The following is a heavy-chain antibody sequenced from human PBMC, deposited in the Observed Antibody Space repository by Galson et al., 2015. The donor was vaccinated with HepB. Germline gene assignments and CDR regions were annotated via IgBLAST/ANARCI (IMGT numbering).Heavy chain of an antibody. CDR3: ARDGDTAPLDY. V-gene: IGHV3-49*03. Sequence: SLRLSCATSGFSFRDYAMNWFRRAPGKGLEWVGFIRSKPYGGTTQYVASVKGRFTISRDDSKSIAYLQMDSLRVEDTAVCYCARDGDTAPLDYWGQGTLVTVSS. J-gene: IGHJ4*02. CDR2: IRSKPYGGTT. CDR1: GFSFRDYA.